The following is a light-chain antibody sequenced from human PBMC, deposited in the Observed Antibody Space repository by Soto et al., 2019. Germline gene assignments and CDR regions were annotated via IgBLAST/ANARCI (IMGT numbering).Light chain of an antibody. CDR2: EVS. Sequence: QSALTQPASVSGSPGQSITISCTGTSSDVGGYNYVSWYQQHPGKAPRFMIYEVSNRPSGVSNRFSGSKSGNTASLTISGLQAEDEADYFCSSYSISTAYLFGTGTKLTVL. V-gene: IGLV2-14*01. CDR1: SSDVGGYNY. J-gene: IGLJ1*01. CDR3: SSYSISTAYL.